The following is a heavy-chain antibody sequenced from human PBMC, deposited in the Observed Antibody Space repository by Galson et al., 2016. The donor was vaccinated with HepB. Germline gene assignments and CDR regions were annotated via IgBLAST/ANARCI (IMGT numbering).Heavy chain of an antibody. CDR3: AKVGSPFRMGMD. V-gene: IGHV3-23*01. Sequence: SLRLSCAASGFFFSNYAMGWVRQAPGKGLEWVSVISGSGGSTYYVDSVTGRFTISRDNSMNTVHLQMNSLRAEDTAVYYCAKVGSPFRMGMDWGQGTLVTVSS. CDR2: ISGSGGST. CDR1: GFFFSNYA. D-gene: IGHD3-16*01. J-gene: IGHJ4*02.